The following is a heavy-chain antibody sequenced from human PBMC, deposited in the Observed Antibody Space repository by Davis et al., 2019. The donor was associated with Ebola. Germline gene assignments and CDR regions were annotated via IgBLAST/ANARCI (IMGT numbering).Heavy chain of an antibody. J-gene: IGHJ1*01. CDR3: ARGYYYDSSGYLFLAEYFQH. CDR2: IIPILGIA. V-gene: IGHV1-69*02. D-gene: IGHD3-22*01. CDR1: GGTFSSYT. Sequence: SVKVSCKASGGTFSSYTISWVRQAPGQGLEWMGRIIPILGIANYAQKFQGRVTMTRDTSTSTVYMELSSLRSEDTAVYYCARGYYYDSSGYLFLAEYFQHWGQGTLVTVSS.